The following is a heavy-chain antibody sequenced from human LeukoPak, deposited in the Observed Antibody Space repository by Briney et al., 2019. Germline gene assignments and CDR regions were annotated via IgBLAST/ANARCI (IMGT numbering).Heavy chain of an antibody. CDR3: ARDSNIVLVVYYGYMDV. Sequence: PGGSLRLSCAASGFTFSSYWMSWVRQAPGKGLEWVANINRDGGEKYHVDSVKGRFTISRDNAKNSLYLQMNSLRTEDTAVYYCARDSNIVLVVYYGYMDVWGKGTTVTVSS. V-gene: IGHV3-7*01. CDR1: GFTFSSYW. CDR2: INRDGGEK. D-gene: IGHD2-8*02. J-gene: IGHJ6*03.